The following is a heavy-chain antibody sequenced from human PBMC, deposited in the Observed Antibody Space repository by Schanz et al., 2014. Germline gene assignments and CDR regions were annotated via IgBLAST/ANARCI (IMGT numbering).Heavy chain of an antibody. J-gene: IGHJ3*01. D-gene: IGHD2-2*01. V-gene: IGHV3-30*03. Sequence: QVQLVDSGGGLVKPGGSLRLSCAASGITLSGYGLHWVRQAPGKGLEWVGFISFDGRNTGYAHSVKGRFTISRDNSKNTVNLQMNSLTAEDTAVYYCASSRTRYCSSTSCVPGAFDFWGQGTLVTVSS. CDR3: ASSRTRYCSSTSCVPGAFDF. CDR2: ISFDGRNT. CDR1: GITLSGYG.